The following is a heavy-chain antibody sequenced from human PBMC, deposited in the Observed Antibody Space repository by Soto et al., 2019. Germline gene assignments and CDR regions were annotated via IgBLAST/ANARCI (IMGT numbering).Heavy chain of an antibody. V-gene: IGHV3-53*02. D-gene: IGHD2-8*01. CDR3: ASERDGHNPNWFDL. CDR2: IYSGGST. CDR1: GFTVSSNY. J-gene: IGHJ5*02. Sequence: EVQVVETGGGLIQPGGSLRLSCAVSGFTVSSNYMSWGRQPPGKGPEWVSDIYSGGSTYYADSVKGRFTISRDNSKNTLYLQMNSLRAEDTAVYYCASERDGHNPNWFDLWGQGTLVTVSS.